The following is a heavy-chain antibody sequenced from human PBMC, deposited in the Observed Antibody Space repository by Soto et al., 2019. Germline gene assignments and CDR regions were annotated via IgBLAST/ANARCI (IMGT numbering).Heavy chain of an antibody. Sequence: QVQLVQSGAEVKKPGASVKVSCNASGYSFTSHAIHWVRQAPGQRLEWMGWIHAGNGNTKYSQKFQGRVTITRDISASAAYVEVGSLISEDWAVCYCGRCVSGSGTGAFYSNGLDVGGQGTRVAVS. CDR2: IHAGNGNT. CDR3: GRCVSGSGTGAFYSNGLDV. D-gene: IGHD2-21*01. CDR1: GYSFTSHA. J-gene: IGHJ6*02. V-gene: IGHV1-3*01.